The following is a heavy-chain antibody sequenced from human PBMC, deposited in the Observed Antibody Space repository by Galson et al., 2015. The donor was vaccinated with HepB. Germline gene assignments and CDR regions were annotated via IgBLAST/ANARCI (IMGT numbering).Heavy chain of an antibody. V-gene: IGHV3-23*01. CDR1: GFTFSSFS. CDR3: VALPSY. CDR2: FSGSGGST. Sequence: SLRLSCAASGFTFSSFSMTWVRQAPGKGLEWVPTFSGSGGSTYYADSVKGRFTISRDNSKNTLYLQMNSLRAEDTAIYYCVALPSYWGQGTLVTVSS. J-gene: IGHJ4*02.